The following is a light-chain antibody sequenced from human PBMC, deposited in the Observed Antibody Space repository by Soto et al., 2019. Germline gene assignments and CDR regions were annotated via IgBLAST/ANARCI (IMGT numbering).Light chain of an antibody. CDR3: QAWDSSTWV. CDR2: QDS. V-gene: IGLV3-1*01. Sequence: SCELTQAPSGSVSPGQTASITCSGDKLGEKYACWYQQKPGQSPVLVIYQDSKRPSGIPERFSGSNSGNTATLTISGTQAMDEADYYCQAWDSSTWVFGGGTKVTVL. CDR1: KLGEKY. J-gene: IGLJ3*02.